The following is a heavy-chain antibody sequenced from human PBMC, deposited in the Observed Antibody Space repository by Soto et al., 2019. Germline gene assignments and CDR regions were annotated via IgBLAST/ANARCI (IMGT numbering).Heavy chain of an antibody. CDR3: ARDGEYSSSSGAYYYGMDV. V-gene: IGHV1-69*01. Sequence: QVQLVQSGAEVKKPGSSVKVSCKASGGTFSSYAISWVRQAPGQGLEWMGGIIPIFGTANYAQKFQGRVTITADESTSTASMELSSLRSEDTAVYYCARDGEYSSSSGAYYYGMDVWGQGTTVTVSS. D-gene: IGHD6-6*01. CDR1: GGTFSSYA. CDR2: IIPIFGTA. J-gene: IGHJ6*02.